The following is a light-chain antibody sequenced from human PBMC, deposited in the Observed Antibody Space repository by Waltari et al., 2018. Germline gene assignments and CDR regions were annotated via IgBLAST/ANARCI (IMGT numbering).Light chain of an antibody. J-gene: IGKJ3*01. CDR3: QQYDNLPPL. Sequence: DIQMTQSPSSLSASVGDRVTITCQASQDISNYLNWYQQKPGKAPKLLVYDASNLETVVPSRFSGSGSGKDFPFTISSLQPEDIATYYCQQYDNLPPLFGPGTKVDIK. CDR1: QDISNY. V-gene: IGKV1-33*01. CDR2: DAS.